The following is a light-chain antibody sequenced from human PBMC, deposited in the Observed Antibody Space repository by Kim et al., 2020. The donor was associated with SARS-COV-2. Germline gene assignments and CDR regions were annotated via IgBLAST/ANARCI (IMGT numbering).Light chain of an antibody. J-gene: IGLJ1*01. CDR2: EGK. CDR3: HSAGGSGTYV. Sequence: PGQGARISCAGGALPEKQTSWYARCHGQARSGLIYEGKDRPSGIPGRLSGCSSGTTVTLTISGVQAKEDAGYYCHSAGGSGTYVFGTGTKVTVL. CDR1: ALPEKQ. V-gene: IGLV3-25*01.